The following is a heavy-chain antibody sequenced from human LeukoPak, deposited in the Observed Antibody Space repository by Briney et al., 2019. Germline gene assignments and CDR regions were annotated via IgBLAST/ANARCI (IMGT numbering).Heavy chain of an antibody. CDR3: ATYRQVLLPFES. V-gene: IGHV3-23*01. CDR1: GFTFSTFA. J-gene: IGHJ4*02. CDR2: IFPSGGEI. Sequence: GGTLRLSCAASGFTFSTFAMIWVRQPPGKGLEWVSSIFPSGGEIHYADSARGRFTISRDNSQSTLSLQMNSLRAEDTAIYYCATYRQVLLPFESWGQGTLVTVSS. D-gene: IGHD2-8*02.